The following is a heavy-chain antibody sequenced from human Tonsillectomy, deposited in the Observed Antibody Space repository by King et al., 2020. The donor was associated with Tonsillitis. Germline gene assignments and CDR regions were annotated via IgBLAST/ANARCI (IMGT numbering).Heavy chain of an antibody. CDR1: GFTFDDYA. J-gene: IGHJ6*03. V-gene: IGHV3-43*02. CDR3: AKDMRIWMGAHYYYMDV. Sequence: VQLVESGGGVVQPGGSLRLSCAASGFTFDDYAMHWVRQAPGKGLEWVSLISGDGGSTYYADSVKGRFTISRDNSKNSLYLQMNSLRTEDTALYYCAKDMRIWMGAHYYYMDVWGKGTTVTVSS. D-gene: IGHD1-26*01. CDR2: ISGDGGST.